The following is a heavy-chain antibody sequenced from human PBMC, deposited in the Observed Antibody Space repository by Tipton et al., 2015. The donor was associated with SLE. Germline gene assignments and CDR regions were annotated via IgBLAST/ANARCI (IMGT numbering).Heavy chain of an antibody. D-gene: IGHD1-26*01. V-gene: IGHV4-39*07. J-gene: IGHJ4*02. Sequence: TLSLTCTVSGDSISSSSYYWGWIRQPPGKGLEWIGSIYYSGSTYYNPSLKSRVTISVDTSKNQFSLKLSSVTAADTAVYYCARGKVGATADYWGQGTLVTVSS. CDR1: GDSISSSSYY. CDR3: ARGKVGATADY. CDR2: IYYSGST.